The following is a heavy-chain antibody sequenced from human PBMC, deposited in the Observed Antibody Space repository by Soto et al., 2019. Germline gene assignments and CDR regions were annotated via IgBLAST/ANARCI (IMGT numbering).Heavy chain of an antibody. CDR2: ISYDGSNK. Sequence: PVGSLRLSCAASGFTFSSYAMHWVRQAPGKGLEWVAVISYDGSNKYYADSVKGRFTISRDNSKNTLYLQMNSLRAEDTAVYYCARDRVDSGYDEDWFDPWGQGTLVTVSS. V-gene: IGHV3-30-3*01. CDR3: ARDRVDSGYDEDWFDP. CDR1: GFTFSSYA. D-gene: IGHD5-12*01. J-gene: IGHJ5*02.